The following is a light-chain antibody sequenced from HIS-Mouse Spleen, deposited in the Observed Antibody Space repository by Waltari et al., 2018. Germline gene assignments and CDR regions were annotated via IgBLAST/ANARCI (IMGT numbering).Light chain of an antibody. Sequence: SYELTQPPSVSVSPGQTARITCSGDALPKKYAYWYTQNSGQAPVLVIYEDSKRPSGIPERFSGSSSGTMATLTISGAQVEDEADYYCYSTDSSGNHRVFGGGTKLTVL. V-gene: IGLV3-10*01. CDR1: ALPKKY. CDR3: YSTDSSGNHRV. CDR2: EDS. J-gene: IGLJ2*01.